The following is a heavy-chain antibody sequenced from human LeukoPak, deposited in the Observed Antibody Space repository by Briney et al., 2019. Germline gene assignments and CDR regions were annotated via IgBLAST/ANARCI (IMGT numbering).Heavy chain of an antibody. J-gene: IGHJ6*03. V-gene: IGHV3-21*01. CDR1: GFTFSSYS. Sequence: AGGSLRLSCAASGFTFSSYSMNWVRQAPGKGLEWVSSISSSSSYIYYADSVKGRFTISRDNAKNSLYLQMNSLRAEDTAVYYCARRGPYYYYMDVWGKGTTVTVSS. CDR2: ISSSSSYI. D-gene: IGHD3-16*01. CDR3: ARRGPYYYYMDV.